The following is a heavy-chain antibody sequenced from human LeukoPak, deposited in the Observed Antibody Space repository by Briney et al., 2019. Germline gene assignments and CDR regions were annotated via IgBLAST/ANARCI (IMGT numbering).Heavy chain of an antibody. D-gene: IGHD6-19*01. CDR1: GYTFTGYY. Sequence: ASVKVSCKASGYTFTGYYMHWVRQAPGQGLEWTGWIHPNSGGTNYAQKFQGRVTMTRDTSVSIAYMDLSRLTSDDTAVYYCARARYSSGWFPFDYWGQGTLVTVSS. CDR2: IHPNSGGT. J-gene: IGHJ4*02. V-gene: IGHV1-2*02. CDR3: ARARYSSGWFPFDY.